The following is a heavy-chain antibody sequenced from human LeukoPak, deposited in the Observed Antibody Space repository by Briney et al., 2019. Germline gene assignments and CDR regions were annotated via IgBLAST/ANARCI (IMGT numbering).Heavy chain of an antibody. CDR3: ARVPRYGYEDY. D-gene: IGHD5-18*01. Sequence: SETLSLTCAVYGGSFSGHYWSWIRQPPGKGLEWIGEINHSGSTNYNPSLKSRVTISVDTSKNQFSLKLSSVTAADTAVYYCARVPRYGYEDYWGQGTLVTVSS. CDR2: INHSGST. J-gene: IGHJ4*02. CDR1: GGSFSGHY. V-gene: IGHV4-34*01.